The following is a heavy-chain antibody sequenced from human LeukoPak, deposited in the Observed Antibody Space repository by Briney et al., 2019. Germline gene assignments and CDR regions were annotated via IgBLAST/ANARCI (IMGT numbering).Heavy chain of an antibody. J-gene: IGHJ4*02. CDR3: ARINDSYGSFDY. CDR2: INHSGST. Sequence: SETLSLTCAVYGGSLSGYYWSWIRQPPGKGLEWIGEINHSGSTNYNPSLKSRVTISVDTSKNQFSLKLSSVTAADTAVYYCARINDSYGSFDYWGQGTLVTVSS. D-gene: IGHD5-18*01. CDR1: GGSLSGYY. V-gene: IGHV4-34*01.